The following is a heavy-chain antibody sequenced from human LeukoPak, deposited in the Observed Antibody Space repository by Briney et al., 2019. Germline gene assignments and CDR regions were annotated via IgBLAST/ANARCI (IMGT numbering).Heavy chain of an antibody. D-gene: IGHD5-18*01. J-gene: IGHJ4*02. CDR2: ISYSGNT. V-gene: IGHV4-39*07. CDR1: GASISSSPLY. Sequence: SETLSLTCTVSGASISSSPLYWGWIRQPPGKGLEWIGTISYSGNTYYNPSLKSRVTISVDTSKNQFSLKLSSVTAADTAVYYCASMDKTAMVYWGQGTLVTVSS. CDR3: ASMDKTAMVY.